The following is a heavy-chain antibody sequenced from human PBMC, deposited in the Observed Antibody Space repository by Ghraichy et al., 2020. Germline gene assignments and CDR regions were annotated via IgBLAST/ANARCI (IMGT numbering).Heavy chain of an antibody. D-gene: IGHD1-26*01. Sequence: LSLTCAASGFTFSSYGMHWVRQAPGKGLEWVAVISYDGSNKYYTDSVKGRFTISRDNSKNTVYLQMESLRAEETAGYYCAKGYSDFDYWGQGILVTVSS. CDR2: ISYDGSNK. J-gene: IGHJ4*02. CDR3: AKGYSDFDY. CDR1: GFTFSSYG. V-gene: IGHV3-30*18.